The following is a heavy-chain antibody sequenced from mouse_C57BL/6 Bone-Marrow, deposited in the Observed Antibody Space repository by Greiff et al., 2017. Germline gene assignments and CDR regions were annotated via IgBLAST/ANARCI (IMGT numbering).Heavy chain of an antibody. V-gene: IGHV1-19*01. CDR2: INPYNGGT. CDR1: GYTFTDYY. J-gene: IGHJ4*01. D-gene: IGHD5-5*01. CDR3: ARKGNYVPYAMDY. Sequence: EVQLQQSGPVLVKPGASVKMSCKASGYTFTDYYMNWVKQSHGKSLEWIGVINPYNGGTSYNQKFKGKATLTVDKSSSTAYMELNSLTSEDSAVYYCARKGNYVPYAMDYWGQGTTVTVSS.